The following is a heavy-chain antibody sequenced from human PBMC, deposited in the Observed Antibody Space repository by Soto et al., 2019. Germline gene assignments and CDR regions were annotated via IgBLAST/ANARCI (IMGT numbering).Heavy chain of an antibody. V-gene: IGHV3-23*01. CDR2: ISGSGDST. CDR1: GLTFSSYF. Sequence: GGSLRLSCAASGLTFSSYFMNWVRQAPGKGLEWVSVISGSGDSTYYADSVKGRFTISRDNSKNTLYLQMNSLRTEDTAVYYCARRGPGTYFDYWGQGTLVTVSS. D-gene: IGHD6-13*01. CDR3: ARRGPGTYFDY. J-gene: IGHJ4*02.